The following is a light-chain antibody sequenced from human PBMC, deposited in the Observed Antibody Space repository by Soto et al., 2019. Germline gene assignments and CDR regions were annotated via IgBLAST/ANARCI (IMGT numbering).Light chain of an antibody. CDR1: QSVNNW. V-gene: IGKV1-5*01. Sequence: DIQMTQSPSTLSASIGDRVTITCRASQSVNNWLAWYQQKPGKAPKLLIFDASTLEVGVPSRFSGSGSGTEFTLTISSLQPDDFATYYCQQQNTFGQGTKLGIK. CDR2: DAS. CDR3: QQQNT. J-gene: IGKJ2*01.